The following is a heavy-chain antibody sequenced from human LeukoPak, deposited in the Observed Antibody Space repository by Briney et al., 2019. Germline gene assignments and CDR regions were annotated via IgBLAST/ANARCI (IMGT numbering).Heavy chain of an antibody. CDR3: ASTNIVGATGPKYFDY. D-gene: IGHD1-26*01. CDR1: GYTFTSYY. V-gene: IGHV1-46*01. CDR2: INPSGGST. J-gene: IGHJ4*02. Sequence: ASVKVSCKASGYTFTSYYMHWVRQAPGQGLEWMGIINPSGGSTSYAQKFQGRVTMTRDTSTSTVYMELSSLRSEDTAVYYCASTNIVGATGPKYFDYWGQGTLVTVSS.